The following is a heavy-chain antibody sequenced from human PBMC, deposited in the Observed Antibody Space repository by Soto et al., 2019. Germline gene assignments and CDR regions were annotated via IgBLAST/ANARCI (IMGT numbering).Heavy chain of an antibody. J-gene: IGHJ4*02. CDR3: ASSYGSGYRAFDY. CDR1: GDTFNFYS. Sequence: QVQLVQSGAEVKRPGSSVKVSCKASGDTFNFYSINWVRQAPGLGLEWMGRVNPIVRMSNYAEKFQGRVTMTADKSTRKAYMELSSLRSEDTAIYYCASSYGSGYRAFDYWGQGALVTVSS. D-gene: IGHD3-10*01. CDR2: VNPIVRMS. V-gene: IGHV1-69*02.